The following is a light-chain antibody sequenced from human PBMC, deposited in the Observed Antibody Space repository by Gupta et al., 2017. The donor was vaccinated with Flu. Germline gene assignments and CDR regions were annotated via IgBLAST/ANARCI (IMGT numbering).Light chain of an antibody. CDR1: QSVSSSY. J-gene: IGKJ4*01. V-gene: IGKV3-20*01. Sequence: EIVLTQSPGTLSFSLGERATLSCRASQSVSSSYLAWFQQKPGQAPRLLIYGASSRATGIPDRFSGSGSGTDFTLTISSPEPEDFAVYYCQHYGSSPTFGGGTKVEIK. CDR2: GAS. CDR3: QHYGSSPT.